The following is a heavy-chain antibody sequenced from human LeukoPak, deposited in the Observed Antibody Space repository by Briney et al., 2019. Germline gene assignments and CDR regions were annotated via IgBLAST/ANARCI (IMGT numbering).Heavy chain of an antibody. CDR3: ARQLVVVAPAWFDP. CDR1: GGSISSSSYY. V-gene: IGHV4-39*01. D-gene: IGHD2-15*01. J-gene: IGHJ5*02. CDR2: IYYSGST. Sequence: PSETLSLTCTVSGGSISSSSYYWGWIRQPPGKGLEWIGSIYYSGSTYYNPSLKSRVTISVDTSKNQFSLKLSSVTAADTAVYYCARQLVVVAPAWFDPWGQGTLVTVSS.